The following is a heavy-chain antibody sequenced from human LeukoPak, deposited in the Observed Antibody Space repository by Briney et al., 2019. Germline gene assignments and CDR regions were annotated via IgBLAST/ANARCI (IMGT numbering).Heavy chain of an antibody. CDR3: ARALLHSGSYADGGGFDY. D-gene: IGHD1-26*01. CDR2: IGAYNGNT. V-gene: IGHV1-18*01. J-gene: IGHJ4*02. Sequence: GASVKVSCKASGYTFTSYGISWVRQAPEQGLEWMGWIGAYNGNTNYAQKLQGRVTMTTDASTSTAYMELRSLRSDDTAVYYCARALLHSGSYADGGGFDYWGQGTLVTVSS. CDR1: GYTFTSYG.